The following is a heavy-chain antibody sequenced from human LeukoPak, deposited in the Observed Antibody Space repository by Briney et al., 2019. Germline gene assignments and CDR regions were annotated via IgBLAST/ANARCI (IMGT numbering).Heavy chain of an antibody. J-gene: IGHJ4*02. D-gene: IGHD3-16*01. CDR1: GWSFSGYY. CDR2: INHSGST. V-gene: IGHV4-34*01. Sequence: SETLSLTCAVYGWSFSGYYWSWIRQPPGKGLEWIGEINHSGSTNYNPSLKSRVTISVNTSKNQFSLKMSSVAAADTAVYYCASSAGWRMIWGQGTLVTVSS. CDR3: ASSAGWRMI.